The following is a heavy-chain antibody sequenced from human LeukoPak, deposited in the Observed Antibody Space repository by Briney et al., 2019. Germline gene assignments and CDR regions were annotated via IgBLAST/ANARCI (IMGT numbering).Heavy chain of an antibody. D-gene: IGHD2-2*02. CDR1: GGSISSSDYY. J-gene: IGHJ4*02. V-gene: IGHV4-39*01. CDR2: IFYSGAA. Sequence: SETLSLTCTVSGGSISSSDYYWGWVRQPPGKGLEWIGSIFYSGAAHCNPSLKSRVTISVDTSKNQFSLKLSSVTAADTAVYYCARAHYSSTSCYRSHFDYWGQGTLVTVSS. CDR3: ARAHYSSTSCYRSHFDY.